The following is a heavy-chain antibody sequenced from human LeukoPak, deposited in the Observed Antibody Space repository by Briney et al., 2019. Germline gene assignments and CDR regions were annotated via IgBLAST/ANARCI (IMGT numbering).Heavy chain of an antibody. J-gene: IGHJ4*02. CDR1: GFTFSSYS. CDR2: ISSSSRYI. D-gene: IGHD6-13*01. CDR3: ARASVLIAAAPFDY. V-gene: IGHV3-21*01. Sequence: GGSLRLSCAASGFTFSSYSMNWVRQAPGKGLEWVSSISSSSRYIYYADSVKGRFTISRDNAKNSLYLQMNSLGAEDTAVYYCARASVLIAAAPFDYWGQGTLVTVSS.